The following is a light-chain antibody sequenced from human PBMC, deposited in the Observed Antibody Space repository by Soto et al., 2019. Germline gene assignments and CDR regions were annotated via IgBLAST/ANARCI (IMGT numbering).Light chain of an antibody. CDR3: SSYVGTNSYV. CDR1: SSDVGGYNY. CDR2: EVY. V-gene: IGLV2-8*01. J-gene: IGLJ1*01. Sequence: QSALTQPPSASGSPGQSVTISCTGTSSDVGGYNYVSWYQHHPGKAPKLIIYEVYKRPSGVPDRFSGSKSGNTAALTVCGLQAEDEAYYYCSSYVGTNSYVFGTGTKVTVL.